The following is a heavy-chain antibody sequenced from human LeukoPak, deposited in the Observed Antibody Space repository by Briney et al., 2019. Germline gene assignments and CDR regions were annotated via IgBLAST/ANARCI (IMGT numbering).Heavy chain of an antibody. Sequence: SETLSLTCTVSGVSISSTSYYWGWIRQPPGKGLEWIASIYYSGSTNYNPSLKSRVTISVDTSKNQLSLKLSSVTAADTAVYYCARLSTGYSSGWYEGGNWFDPWGQGTLVTVSS. J-gene: IGHJ5*02. CDR1: GVSISSTSYY. V-gene: IGHV4-39*07. CDR2: IYYSGST. D-gene: IGHD6-19*01. CDR3: ARLSTGYSSGWYEGGNWFDP.